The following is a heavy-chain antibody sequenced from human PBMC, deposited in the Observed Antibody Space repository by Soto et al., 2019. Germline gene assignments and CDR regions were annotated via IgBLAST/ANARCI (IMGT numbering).Heavy chain of an antibody. CDR2: ISSSSSYT. CDR3: ARDWKLSGFWSGYYGRWFDP. D-gene: IGHD3-3*01. J-gene: IGHJ5*02. V-gene: IGHV3-11*06. CDR1: GFTFSDYY. Sequence: QVQLVESGGGLVKPGGSLRLSCAASGFTFSDYYMSWIRQAPGKGLEWVSYISSSSSYTNYADSVKGRFTISRDNAKNSLYLQMNSLRAEATAVYYCARDWKLSGFWSGYYGRWFDPWGQGTLVTASS.